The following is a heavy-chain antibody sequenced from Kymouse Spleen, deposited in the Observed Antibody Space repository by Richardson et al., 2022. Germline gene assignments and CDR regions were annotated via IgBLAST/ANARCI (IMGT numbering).Heavy chain of an antibody. CDR3: ARAGLTMVRGVLDY. Sequence: QVQLQQWGAGLLKPSETLSLTCAVYGGSFSGYYWSWIRQPPGKGLEWIGEINHSGSTNYNPSLKSRVTISVDTSKNQFSLKLSSVTAADTAVYYCARAGLTMVRGVLDYWGQGTLVTVSS. D-gene: IGHD3-10*01. CDR1: GGSFSGYY. V-gene: IGHV4-34*01. J-gene: IGHJ4*02. CDR2: INHSGST.